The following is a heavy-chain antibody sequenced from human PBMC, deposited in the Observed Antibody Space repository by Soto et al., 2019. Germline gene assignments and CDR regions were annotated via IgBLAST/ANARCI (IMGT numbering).Heavy chain of an antibody. V-gene: IGHV3-23*01. D-gene: IGHD3-3*01. CDR2: ISGSGGST. J-gene: IGHJ4*02. CDR1: GFTFSSYA. Sequence: VGSLRLSCAASGFTFSSYAMSWVRQAPGKGLEWVSAISGSGGSTYYADSVKGRFTISRDNSKNTLYLQMNSLRAGDTAVYYCAKDLAPFGVAVHADYWGQGTLVTVSS. CDR3: AKDLAPFGVAVHADY.